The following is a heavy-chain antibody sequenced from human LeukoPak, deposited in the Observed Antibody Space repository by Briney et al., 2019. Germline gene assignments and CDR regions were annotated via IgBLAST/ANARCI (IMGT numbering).Heavy chain of an antibody. V-gene: IGHV4-30-4*07. D-gene: IGHD5-24*01. J-gene: IGHJ3*02. CDR3: ARGAGSTISNDAFDI. CDR2: FFYSGST. CDR1: GGSISSGSYS. Sequence: TSETLSLTCAVSGGSISSGSYSWSWIRQPPGKGLEWIGYFFYSGSTYYNPSLKSRITISVDTSKNQFSLKLSSVTAADTAVYYCARGAGSTISNDAFDIWGQGTMVTVSS.